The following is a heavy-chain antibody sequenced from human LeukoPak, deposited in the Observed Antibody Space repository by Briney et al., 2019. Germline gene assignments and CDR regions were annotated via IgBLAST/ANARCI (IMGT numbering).Heavy chain of an antibody. CDR3: ARGLVKTVTPWFDP. J-gene: IGHJ5*02. CDR2: ISSSSSYI. D-gene: IGHD4-11*01. CDR1: GFTFSSYS. V-gene: IGHV3-21*01. Sequence: PGGSLRLSRAASGFTFSSYSMNWVRQAPGKGLEWVSSISSSSSYIYYADSVKGRFTISRDNAKNSLYLQMNSLRAEDTAVYYCARGLVKTVTPWFDPWGQGTLVTVSS.